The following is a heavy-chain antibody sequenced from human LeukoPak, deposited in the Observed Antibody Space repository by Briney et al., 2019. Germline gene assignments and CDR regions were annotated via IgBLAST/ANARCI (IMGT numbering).Heavy chain of an antibody. D-gene: IGHD3-22*01. CDR3: ARVSSGYYKERNFDY. V-gene: IGHV4-30-2*01. Sequence: SETLSLTCAVSGGSISSGGYSWSWIRQPPGKGLEWIGEINHSGSTNYNPSLKSRVTISVDTSKNQFSLKLSSVTAADTAVYYCARVSSGYYKERNFDYWGQGTLVTVSS. CDR1: GGSISSGGYS. J-gene: IGHJ4*02. CDR2: INHSGST.